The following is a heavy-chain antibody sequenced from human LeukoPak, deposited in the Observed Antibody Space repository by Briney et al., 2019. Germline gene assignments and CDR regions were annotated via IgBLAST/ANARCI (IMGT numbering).Heavy chain of an antibody. CDR1: GGSISSGGYY. Sequence: TLSLTCTVSGGSISSGGYYWSWIRQHPGQGLEWIGYIYYSGSTYYNPSLKSRVTISVDTSKNQFSLKLSSVTAADTAVYYCARRYYDSSGYSHFDYWGQGTLVTVSS. CDR3: ARRYYDSSGYSHFDY. J-gene: IGHJ4*02. D-gene: IGHD3-22*01. V-gene: IGHV4-31*03. CDR2: IYYSGST.